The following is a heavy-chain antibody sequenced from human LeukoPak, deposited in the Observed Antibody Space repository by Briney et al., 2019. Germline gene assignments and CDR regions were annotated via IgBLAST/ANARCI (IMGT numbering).Heavy chain of an antibody. D-gene: IGHD3-10*01. Sequence: SGTLSLTCAVSGGSISSSNWWSWVRQPPGKGLEWIGEIYHSGSTNYNPSLKSRVTISVDKSKNQFSLKLTSVTAADTTVYFCARGGYYGSGNDFRFDPWGQGTLVTVSS. CDR3: ARGGYYGSGNDFRFDP. J-gene: IGHJ5*02. CDR2: IYHSGST. CDR1: GGSISSSNW. V-gene: IGHV4-4*02.